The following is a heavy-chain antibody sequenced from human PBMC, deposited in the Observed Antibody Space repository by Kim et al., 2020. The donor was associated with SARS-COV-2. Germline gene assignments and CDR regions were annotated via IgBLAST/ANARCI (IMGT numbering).Heavy chain of an antibody. D-gene: IGHD6-19*01. CDR3: ARDGACSSGCQRNYYYYMDV. J-gene: IGHJ6*03. Sequence: RFTISRDNAKNSLYLQMNSLRAEDTAVYYCARDGACSSGCQRNYYYYMDVWGKGTTVTVSS. V-gene: IGHV3-11*06.